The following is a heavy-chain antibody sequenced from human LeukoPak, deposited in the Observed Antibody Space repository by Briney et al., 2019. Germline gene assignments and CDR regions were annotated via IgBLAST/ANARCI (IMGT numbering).Heavy chain of an antibody. J-gene: IGHJ6*04. Sequence: GRSLRLSCAASGFTFSSYGMHWVRQAPGKGLEWVAVILYDGSNKYYADSVKGRFTISRDNSKNTLYLQMNSLRAEDTAVYYCAREHVCSSTSCSYYYYYGMDVWGKGTTVTVSS. CDR2: ILYDGSNK. CDR1: GFTFSSYG. V-gene: IGHV3-33*01. D-gene: IGHD2-2*01. CDR3: AREHVCSSTSCSYYYYYGMDV.